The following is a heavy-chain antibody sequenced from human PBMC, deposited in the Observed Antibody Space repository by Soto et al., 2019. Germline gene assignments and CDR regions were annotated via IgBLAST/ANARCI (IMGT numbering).Heavy chain of an antibody. CDR3: VRENYYYGMDV. Sequence: PGGSLRLSCAASGFTFRNYGMNWVRQAPGKGLEWVAVIWYDGSNKYYADSVKGRFTISRDNSKNTLYLQMNSLRAEDTAVYYCVRENYYYGMDVWGQGTTVTVSS. V-gene: IGHV3-33*08. J-gene: IGHJ6*02. CDR1: GFTFRNYG. CDR2: IWYDGSNK.